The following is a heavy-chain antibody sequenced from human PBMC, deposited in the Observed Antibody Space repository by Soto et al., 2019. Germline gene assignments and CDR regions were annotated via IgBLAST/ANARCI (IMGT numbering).Heavy chain of an antibody. V-gene: IGHV1-8*01. CDR1: GYTFTSHG. CDR2: MNPNSGNT. Sequence: ASVKVSCKASGYTFTSHGISWVRQATGQGLEWMGWMNPNSGNTGYAQKFQGRVTMTRNTSISTAYMELSSLRSEDTAVYYCARDKVGAIDYWGQGTLVTVSS. CDR3: ARDKVGAIDY. D-gene: IGHD1-26*01. J-gene: IGHJ4*02.